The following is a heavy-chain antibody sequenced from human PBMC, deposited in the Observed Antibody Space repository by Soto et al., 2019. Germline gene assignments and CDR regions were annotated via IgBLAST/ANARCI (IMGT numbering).Heavy chain of an antibody. J-gene: IGHJ1*01. D-gene: IGHD4-17*01. CDR3: ARGDDGDLYFQH. Sequence: QVQLQESGPGLVKPSETLSLTCTVSGGSISSYYWSWIRQPPGKGLEWIGYIYYSGSTNDNPSLKSRVAISVDTSNNQFSLKLSSVTAADTAVYYCARGDDGDLYFQHWGQGTLVTVSS. V-gene: IGHV4-59*01. CDR1: GGSISSYY. CDR2: IYYSGST.